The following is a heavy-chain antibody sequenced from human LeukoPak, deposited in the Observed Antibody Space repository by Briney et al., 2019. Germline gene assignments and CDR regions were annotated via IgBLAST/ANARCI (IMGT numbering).Heavy chain of an antibody. D-gene: IGHD2-15*01. CDR3: AKLGRWSSYYFEY. V-gene: IGHV3-23*01. J-gene: IGHJ4*02. Sequence: PGGSLRLSCAASGFTFSSYDMSWVRQAPGKGLEWVSAISGSGGNTYYADSVKGRFTISRDNSKNTLSLQMNSLRAEDTALYYCAKLGRWSSYYFEYWGQGTLATVSS. CDR2: ISGSGGNT. CDR1: GFTFSSYD.